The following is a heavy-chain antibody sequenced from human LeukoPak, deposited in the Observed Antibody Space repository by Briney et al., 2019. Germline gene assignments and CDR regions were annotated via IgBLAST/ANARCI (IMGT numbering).Heavy chain of an antibody. V-gene: IGHV1-2*02. CDR3: ARDLSSIAAAGSMGY. D-gene: IGHD6-13*01. CDR1: GYTFTCCY. CDR2: INPNSGGT. Sequence: ASVKVTCKASGYTFTCCYMHWVRQAPGQGLEWMGWINPNSGGTNYAQKIQCRVTMTRDTSISTAYMELSRLRCDDTAVYYCARDLSSIAAAGSMGYWGQGTLVTVSS. J-gene: IGHJ4*02.